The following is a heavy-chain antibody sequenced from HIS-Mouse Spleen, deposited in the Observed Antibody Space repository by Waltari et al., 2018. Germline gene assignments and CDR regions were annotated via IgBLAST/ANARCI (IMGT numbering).Heavy chain of an antibody. D-gene: IGHD2-21*02. CDR3: ATLAYCGGDCSMADY. CDR2: IYYRGRT. J-gene: IGHJ4*02. V-gene: IGHV4-39*01. CDR1: GGSISSSSYY. Sequence: QLQLQESGPGLVKPSETLSLTCTVSGGSISSSSYYWGWIRQPPGKGLEWIGSIYYRGRTYYNPSLKSRVTISVDTSKNQFSLKLSSVTAADTAVYYCATLAYCGGDCSMADYWGQGTLVTVSS.